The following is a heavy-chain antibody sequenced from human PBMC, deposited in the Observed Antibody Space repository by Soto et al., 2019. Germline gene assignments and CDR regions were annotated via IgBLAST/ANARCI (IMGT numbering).Heavy chain of an antibody. CDR3: ASPVTDSSGDAFDI. D-gene: IGHD6-19*01. V-gene: IGHV1-18*01. Sequence: GASVKVSCKASGYTFTSYGISWVRQAPGQGLEWMGWISAYNGNTNYAQKLQGRVTMTTDTSTSTAYMELRSLRSDDTAVYYCASPVTDSSGDAFDIWGQGTMVTVSS. J-gene: IGHJ3*02. CDR2: ISAYNGNT. CDR1: GYTFTSYG.